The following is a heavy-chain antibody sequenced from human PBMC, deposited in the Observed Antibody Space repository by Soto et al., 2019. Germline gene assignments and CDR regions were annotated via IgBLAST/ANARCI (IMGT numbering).Heavy chain of an antibody. Sequence: EVQLVESGGGLLQPGGSLRLSCAVSGSTFSNDWMHWVRQAPGKGLVWVSHINSDGSSTNYADFVKGRFTIARDNAKNTVYLPMNSLRAADPAVYYCAIARSSRLDFWGQRPTVPVSS. D-gene: IGHD5-12*01. CDR2: INSDGSST. CDR3: AIARSSRLDF. J-gene: IGHJ6*02. CDR1: GSTFSNDW. V-gene: IGHV3-74*01.